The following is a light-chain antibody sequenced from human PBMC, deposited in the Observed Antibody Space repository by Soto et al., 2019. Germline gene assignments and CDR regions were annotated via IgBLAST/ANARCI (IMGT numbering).Light chain of an antibody. CDR3: QQRSNWPPIT. Sequence: EIVLTQSPGTLSLSPGERATLSCRASQSVSSRYLAWYQQKPGQAPRPLIYATSSRATDVPDRFSGSGSGTDFTLTISRLEPEDFAVYYCQQRSNWPPITFGQGTRLEIK. CDR1: QSVSSRY. J-gene: IGKJ5*01. V-gene: IGKV3D-20*02. CDR2: ATS.